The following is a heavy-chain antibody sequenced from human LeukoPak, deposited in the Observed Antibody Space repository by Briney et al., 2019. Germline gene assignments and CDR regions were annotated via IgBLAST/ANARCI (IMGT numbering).Heavy chain of an antibody. CDR2: ISGSGGST. D-gene: IGHD3-22*01. CDR3: AKEFDSSGYFDY. Sequence: GGSLRLSCAASGFTFSSHWMSWVRQAPGKGLEWVSAISGSGGSTYYADSVKGRFTISRDNSKNTLYLQMNSLRAEDTAVYYCAKEFDSSGYFDYWGQGTLVTVSS. CDR1: GFTFSSHW. V-gene: IGHV3-23*01. J-gene: IGHJ4*02.